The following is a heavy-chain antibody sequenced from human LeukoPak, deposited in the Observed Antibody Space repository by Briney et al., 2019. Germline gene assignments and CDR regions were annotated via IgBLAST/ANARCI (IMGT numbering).Heavy chain of an antibody. CDR3: AKGGLRFFPLVDP. CDR2: IIPIFGTA. D-gene: IGHD3-3*01. J-gene: IGHJ5*02. Sequence: GASVTVSCKASGGTFSSYAISWVRQAPGQGLEWMGGIIPIFGTANYAQKFQGRVTITTDESTSTAYMELSSLRSEDTAVYYCAKGGLRFFPLVDPWGQGTLVTVSS. V-gene: IGHV1-69*05. CDR1: GGTFSSYA.